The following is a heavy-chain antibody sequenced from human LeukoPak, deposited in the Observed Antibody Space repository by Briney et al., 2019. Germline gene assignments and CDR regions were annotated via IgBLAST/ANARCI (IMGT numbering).Heavy chain of an antibody. J-gene: IGHJ5*02. D-gene: IGHD2-15*01. CDR2: IDKKDNLYAT. V-gene: IGHV3-73*01. CDR1: GFTFSGSA. CDR3: TRDRGTYNWFDP. Sequence: PGGSLRLSCAASGFTFSGSAVHWVRQSSGKGLEWVGHIDKKDNLYATAYAESVKGRFTISRDDSKDTAFLHMDSVKTEDTALYYCTRDRGTYNWFDPWGQGTLVTVSS.